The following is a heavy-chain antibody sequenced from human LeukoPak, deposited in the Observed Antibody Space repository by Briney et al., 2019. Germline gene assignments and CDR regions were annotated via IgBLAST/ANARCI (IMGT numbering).Heavy chain of an antibody. CDR2: IKQDGSEK. V-gene: IGHV3-7*01. J-gene: IGHJ4*02. Sequence: GGSLRLSCAASGFTFSSYWMSWVRRAPGKGLEWVANIKQDGSEKYYVDSAKGRFTISRDNAKNSLYLQMNSLRAEDTAVYYCARDRSRATLDYWGQGTLVTVSS. CDR1: GFTFSSYW. CDR3: ARDRSRATLDY. D-gene: IGHD5-24*01.